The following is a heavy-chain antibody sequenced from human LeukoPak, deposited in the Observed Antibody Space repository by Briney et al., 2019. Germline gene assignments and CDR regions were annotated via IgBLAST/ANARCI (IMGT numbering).Heavy chain of an antibody. J-gene: IGHJ4*02. CDR3: ASASLYCSSTSCYLGPFDY. CDR2: IYTSGST. V-gene: IGHV4-4*07. D-gene: IGHD2-2*01. Sequence: SETLSLTCTVSGGSISSYYWSWIRQPAGKGLEWIGRIYTSGSTNYNPSLKSRVTMSVDTSKNQFSLKLSSVTAADTAVYYCASASLYCSSTSCYLGPFDYWGQGTLVTVSS. CDR1: GGSISSYY.